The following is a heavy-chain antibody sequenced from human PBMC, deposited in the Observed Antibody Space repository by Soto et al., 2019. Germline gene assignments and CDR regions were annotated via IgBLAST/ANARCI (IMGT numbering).Heavy chain of an antibody. J-gene: IGHJ2*01. CDR2: IYYSGST. D-gene: IGHD4-17*01. CDR3: ARLGDYPDPNDWYFDL. Sequence: QLQLQESGPGLVKPSETLSLTCTVSGGSISSSSYYWGWIRQPPGKGLEWIGSIYYSGSTYYNPSLKSRVTISVDTSKNQFSLKLSSVTAADTAVYYCARLGDYPDPNDWYFDLWGRGTLVTVSS. V-gene: IGHV4-39*01. CDR1: GGSISSSSYY.